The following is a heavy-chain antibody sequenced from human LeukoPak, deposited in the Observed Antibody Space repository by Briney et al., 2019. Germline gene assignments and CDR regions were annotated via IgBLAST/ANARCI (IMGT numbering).Heavy chain of an antibody. V-gene: IGHV3-23*01. CDR2: ISGSGGST. J-gene: IGHJ6*03. Sequence: PGGSLRLSRAASGFTFSSYVMSWVPQAPGKGLEAGSAISGSGGSTYYADSVKSRFTISRDNSKNTLYLQMNSLRAEDTAVYYCAKDALIVVVITSYYMDVWGKGTTVTVSS. D-gene: IGHD3-22*01. CDR3: AKDALIVVVITSYYMDV. CDR1: GFTFSSYV.